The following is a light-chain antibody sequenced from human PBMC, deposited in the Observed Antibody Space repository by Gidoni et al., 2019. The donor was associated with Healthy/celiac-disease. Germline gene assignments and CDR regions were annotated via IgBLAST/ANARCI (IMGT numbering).Light chain of an antibody. V-gene: IGKV3-20*01. CDR1: QSVSSSY. Sequence: EIVLTQSPGTLSLSPGERATLSCRASQSVSSSYLAWYQQKPGQAPRLLIYGASSRATGIPDRFSVSGSGTDFTLTISRLEPEDFAVYYCQQYGSSTEAFXXXTKVEIK. CDR3: QQYGSSTEA. CDR2: GAS. J-gene: IGKJ1*01.